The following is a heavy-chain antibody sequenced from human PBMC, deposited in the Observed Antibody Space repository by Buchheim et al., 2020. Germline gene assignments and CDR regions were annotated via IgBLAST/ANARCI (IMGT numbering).Heavy chain of an antibody. CDR3: ARDEVCRIGMCYTPTSFDY. D-gene: IGHD2-15*01. CDR1: GFTFSSYA. Sequence: QVQLVESGGGVVQPGRSLRLSCAASGFTFSSYAMHWVRQAPGKGLEWVSVISYDGSNKYYADSVKGRFTISRDNSKNTLYLQMNSLTAGDTAVYYCARDEVCRIGMCYTPTSFDYWGQGPL. J-gene: IGHJ4*02. V-gene: IGHV3-30-3*01. CDR2: ISYDGSNK.